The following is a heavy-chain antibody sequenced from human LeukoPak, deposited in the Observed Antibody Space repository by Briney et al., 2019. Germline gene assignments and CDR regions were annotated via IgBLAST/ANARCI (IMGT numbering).Heavy chain of an antibody. Sequence: GGSLRLSCAASGFTFDDYAMHWVRQAPGKGLEWVSGISWNSGSIGYADSVKGRFTISRDNAKNSLYLQMNSLRAEDTALYYCAKISVGGSYFDYRGQGTLVTVSS. D-gene: IGHD4-23*01. CDR3: AKISVGGSYFDY. CDR2: ISWNSGSI. J-gene: IGHJ4*02. CDR1: GFTFDDYA. V-gene: IGHV3-9*01.